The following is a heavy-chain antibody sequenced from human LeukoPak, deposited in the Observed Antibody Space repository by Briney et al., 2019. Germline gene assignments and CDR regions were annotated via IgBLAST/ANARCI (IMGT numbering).Heavy chain of an antibody. CDR2: ISAYNGNT. J-gene: IGHJ4*02. CDR1: GYTFTGYY. V-gene: IGHV1-18*04. Sequence: GASVKVSCKASGYTFTGYYMHWVRQAPGQGLEWMGWISAYNGNTNYAQKLQGRVTMTTDTSTSTAYMELRSLRSDDTAVYYCARGTAMVTGFDYWGQGTLVTVSS. D-gene: IGHD5-18*01. CDR3: ARGTAMVTGFDY.